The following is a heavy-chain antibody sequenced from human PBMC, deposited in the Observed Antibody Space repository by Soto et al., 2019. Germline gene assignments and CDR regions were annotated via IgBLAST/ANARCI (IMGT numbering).Heavy chain of an antibody. CDR2: ISSSSSYI. V-gene: IGHV3-21*04. CDR3: ANLVYYYDSSGY. D-gene: IGHD3-22*01. J-gene: IGHJ4*02. CDR1: GFTFSSYS. Sequence: EVQLVESGGGLVKPGGSLRLSCAASGFTFSSYSMNWVRQAPGKGLEWVSSISSSSSYIYYADSVKGRFTISRDNAKNSLYLQMNSLRAEDTAVYYCANLVYYYDSSGYWGQGTLVTVSS.